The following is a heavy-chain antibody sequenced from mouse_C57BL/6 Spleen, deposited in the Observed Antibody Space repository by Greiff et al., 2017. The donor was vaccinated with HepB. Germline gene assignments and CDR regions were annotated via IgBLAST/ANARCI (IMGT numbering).Heavy chain of an antibody. CDR3: AREGYDGYGFAY. J-gene: IGHJ3*01. CDR1: GYTFTSYW. Sequence: QVQLQQPGTELVKPGASVKLSCKASGYTFTSYWMHWVKQRPGQGLEWIGNINPSNGGTNYNEKFKSKATLTVDKSSSTAYMQLSSLTSGDSAVYYGAREGYDGYGFAYWGQGTLVTVSA. D-gene: IGHD2-3*01. V-gene: IGHV1-53*01. CDR2: INPSNGGT.